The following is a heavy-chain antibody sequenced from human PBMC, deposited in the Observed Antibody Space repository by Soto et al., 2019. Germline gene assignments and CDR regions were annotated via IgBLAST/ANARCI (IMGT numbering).Heavy chain of an antibody. CDR1: GGSISSYY. CDR3: ARGRRVRGVTIFDY. D-gene: IGHD3-10*01. CDR2: IYYSGST. V-gene: IGHV4-59*01. Sequence: SETLSLTCTVSGGSISSYYWSWIRQPPGKGLEWIGYIYYSGSTNYNPSLKSRVTISVDTSKNQFSLKLSSVTAADTAVYYCARGRRVRGVTIFDYWGQGTLVTVSS. J-gene: IGHJ4*02.